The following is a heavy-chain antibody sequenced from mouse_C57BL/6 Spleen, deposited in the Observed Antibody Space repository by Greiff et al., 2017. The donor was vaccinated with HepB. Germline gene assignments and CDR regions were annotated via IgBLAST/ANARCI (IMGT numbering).Heavy chain of an antibody. V-gene: IGHV6-3*01. J-gene: IGHJ2*01. CDR3: TLGYFDY. Sequence: DVKLVESGGGLVQPGGSMKLSCVASGFTFSNYWMNWVRQSPEKGLEWVAQIRLKSDNYATHYAESVKGRFTISRDDSKSSVYLQMHNLRAEDTGIYYCTLGYFDYWGQGTTLTVSS. CDR2: IRLKSDNYAT. D-gene: IGHD3-3*01. CDR1: GFTFSNYW.